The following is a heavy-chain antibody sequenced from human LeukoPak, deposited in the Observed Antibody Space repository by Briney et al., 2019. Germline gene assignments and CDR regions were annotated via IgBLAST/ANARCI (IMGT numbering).Heavy chain of an antibody. CDR3: ARVRENDAFDI. V-gene: IGHV3-7*04. CDR1: GFTFSSYW. J-gene: IGHJ3*02. CDR2: IKQDGSEK. Sequence: PGGSLRLSCAASGFTFSSYWMGWVRQAPGKGLEWVANIKQDGSEKYYVGSVRGRFTISRDNAKNSLYLQMNSLRAEDTAVYYCARVRENDAFDIWGQGTTVIVSS.